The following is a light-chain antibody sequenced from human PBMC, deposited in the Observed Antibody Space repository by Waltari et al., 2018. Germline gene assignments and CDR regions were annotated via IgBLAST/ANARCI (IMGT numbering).Light chain of an antibody. J-gene: IGLJ2*01. CDR1: GATLANNY. CDR3: QSYDHNNVL. V-gene: IGLV6-57*02. Sequence: NFMLTQPHFVSQSLGKTVTNSCTGTGATLANNYVQLYQQRPGSAPTSVIYEDNRRPSGVHDLFSVSIDSASSSASLTISGLKTEDYADYYCQSYDHNNVLFCGVTKLTVL. CDR2: EDN.